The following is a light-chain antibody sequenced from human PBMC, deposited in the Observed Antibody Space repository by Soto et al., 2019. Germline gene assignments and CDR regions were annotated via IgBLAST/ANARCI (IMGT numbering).Light chain of an antibody. J-gene: IGKJ1*01. CDR1: QNVNNR. CDR3: QHFNIWPLL. CDR2: GAS. Sequence: EIVMTQSPAMLSVSPGERATLSCRASQNVNNRLAWYQQKAGQPPRLLIYGASTRATGIPARFSGSGSGTEFTLTISSLQSEDFAVYYCQHFNIWPLLFGLGTKVEIK. V-gene: IGKV3-15*01.